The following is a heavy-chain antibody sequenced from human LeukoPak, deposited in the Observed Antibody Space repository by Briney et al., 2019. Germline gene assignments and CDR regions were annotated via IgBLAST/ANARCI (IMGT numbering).Heavy chain of an antibody. V-gene: IGHV3-15*01. J-gene: IGHJ4*02. D-gene: IGHD6-19*01. CDR1: GFTFSNAW. CDR2: IKSKTDGGTT. Sequence: SGGSLRLSCAASGFTFSNAWMSWVRQAPGKGLEWVGRIKSKTDGGTTDYAAPVKGRFTISRDDSKNTLYLQMNSLKTEDTAVYYCTTGSGGWYYFDYWGQGTLVTVSS. CDR3: TTGSGGWYYFDY.